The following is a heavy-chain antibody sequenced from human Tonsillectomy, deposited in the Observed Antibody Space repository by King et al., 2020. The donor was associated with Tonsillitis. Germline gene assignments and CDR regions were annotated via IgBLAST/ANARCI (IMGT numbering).Heavy chain of an antibody. J-gene: IGHJ1*01. CDR2: ILYDGSNK. CDR3: ARDVCVICYTSVAY. D-gene: IGHD2-2*02. CDR1: GFTFSNYA. Sequence: VQLVESGGGVVQPGRSLRLSCAASGFTFSNYAMHWVRQAPGKGLEWVAVILYDGSNKYYADSVKGRFTISRDNSKNTLYLQMNSLRAEYTALYYCARDVCVICYTSVAYWGQGTLVTVSS. V-gene: IGHV3-30-3*01.